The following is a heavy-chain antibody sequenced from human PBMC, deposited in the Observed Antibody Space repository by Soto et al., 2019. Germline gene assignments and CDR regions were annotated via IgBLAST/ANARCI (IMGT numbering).Heavy chain of an antibody. Sequence: GESLKISCKGSGYSFTSYWISWVRQMPGKGLEWMGRIDPSDSYTNYSPSFQGHVTISADKSTSTAYLQWSSLKASDTAMYYCERSGSGWYVDYWGQGTLVTVSS. J-gene: IGHJ4*02. CDR2: IDPSDSYT. D-gene: IGHD6-19*01. V-gene: IGHV5-10-1*01. CDR1: GYSFTSYW. CDR3: ERSGSGWYVDY.